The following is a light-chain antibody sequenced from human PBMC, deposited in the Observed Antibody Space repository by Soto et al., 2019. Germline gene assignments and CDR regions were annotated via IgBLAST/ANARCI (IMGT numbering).Light chain of an antibody. CDR3: QQYGNSPPWT. V-gene: IGKV3-20*01. J-gene: IGKJ1*01. Sequence: DIVLTQSPGTLPLSPGERATLSCRASQSVNSAYLAWYQQKPGQAPRLLIYGASTRATGIPDRFSGSGSGTDFTLTIIRLEPEDLAVYYCQQYGNSPPWTFGQGTKVEIQ. CDR2: GAS. CDR1: QSVNSAY.